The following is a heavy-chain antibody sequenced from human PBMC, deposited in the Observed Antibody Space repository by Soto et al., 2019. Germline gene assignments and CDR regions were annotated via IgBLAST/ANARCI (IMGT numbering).Heavy chain of an antibody. D-gene: IGHD6-13*01. V-gene: IGHV4-39*01. Sequence: PSETLSLTCTVSGGSIISSSYYWGWIRQPPGKGLEWIGSIYYSGSTYYNPSLKSRVTISVDTSKNQFSLKLSSVTAADTAVYYCARYGQQLGTYYYYDMDVWGQETTVTVSS. CDR2: IYYSGST. J-gene: IGHJ6*02. CDR3: ARYGQQLGTYYYYDMDV. CDR1: GGSIISSSYY.